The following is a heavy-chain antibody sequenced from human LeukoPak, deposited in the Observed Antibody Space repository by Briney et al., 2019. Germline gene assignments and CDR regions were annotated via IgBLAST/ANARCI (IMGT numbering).Heavy chain of an antibody. D-gene: IGHD4-17*01. V-gene: IGHV3-30*02. CDR1: GFTFSSYG. J-gene: IGHJ5*02. CDR2: IKYDGSNK. Sequence: GGSLRLSCAASGFTFSSYGMHWVRQAPGKGLEWVAFIKYDGSNKHNAESVKGRFTISRDNSKNTLYLQMNSLRAEDTAVYYCAKAYTTGLEPWGQGTLVTVSS. CDR3: AKAYTTGLEP.